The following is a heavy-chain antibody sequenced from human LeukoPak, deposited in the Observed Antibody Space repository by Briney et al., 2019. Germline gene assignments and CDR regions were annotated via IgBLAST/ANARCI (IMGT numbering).Heavy chain of an antibody. J-gene: IGHJ3*02. V-gene: IGHV3-48*03. D-gene: IGHD3-10*01. CDR1: GFTFSSYE. Sequence: GGSLRLSCAASGFTFSSYEMDWVRQAPGKGLEWVSYISHTGSTIYYAESVKGRFTISRDNAKNSLYLQMNILRAEDTAVYYCVRDKRFGDVRIRAFDIWGQGTMVTVSS. CDR3: VRDKRFGDVRIRAFDI. CDR2: ISHTGSTI.